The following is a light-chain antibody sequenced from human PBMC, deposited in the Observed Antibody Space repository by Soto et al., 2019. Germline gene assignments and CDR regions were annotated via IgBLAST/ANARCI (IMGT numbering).Light chain of an antibody. Sequence: IVLTQSPDTLSLSARERATLSCRASQSVSSSYLAWYQQKPGQAPRLLIYGASSRATGIPDRFSGSGSGTDFTLTISRLEPEDFAVYYCQQYRTFGQGTKVDIK. V-gene: IGKV3-20*01. CDR3: QQYRT. J-gene: IGKJ1*01. CDR2: GAS. CDR1: QSVSSSY.